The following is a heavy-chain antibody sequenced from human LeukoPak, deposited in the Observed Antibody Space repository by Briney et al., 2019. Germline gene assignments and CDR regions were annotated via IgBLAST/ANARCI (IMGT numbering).Heavy chain of an antibody. V-gene: IGHV1-8*03. CDR3: ARVTQKDILHDAFDI. J-gene: IGHJ3*02. D-gene: IGHD2-15*01. CDR2: MNPNSGNT. CDR1: GYTFTGYY. Sequence: GASVKVSCKASGYTFTGYYMHWLRQAPGQGLEWMGWMNPNSGNTGYSQKFQGRVTITRDTSASTAYMELSSLRSEDTAVYYCARVTQKDILHDAFDIWGQGTMVTVSS.